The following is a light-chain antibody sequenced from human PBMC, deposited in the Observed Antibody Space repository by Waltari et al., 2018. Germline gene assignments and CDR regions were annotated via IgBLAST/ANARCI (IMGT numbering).Light chain of an antibody. V-gene: IGLV3-1*01. CDR2: QDS. Sequence: YELTQPPSVSVSPGQTVSITCSGGKLEDKYVCWYQQKTGQSPVWVMHQDSRRPSGGPERFAGSSSGNTATLTISGTQAMDEADYYCQAWDSISDVVFGGGTRLTVL. CDR1: KLEDKY. CDR3: QAWDSISDVV. J-gene: IGLJ2*01.